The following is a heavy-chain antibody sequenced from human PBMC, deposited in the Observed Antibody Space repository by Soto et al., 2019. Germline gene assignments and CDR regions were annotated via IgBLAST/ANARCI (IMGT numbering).Heavy chain of an antibody. V-gene: IGHV3-23*01. J-gene: IGHJ4*02. CDR1: GFTFSNYA. CDR3: ANIHTSSANFDY. D-gene: IGHD6-6*01. Sequence: PGGSLRLSCAASGFTFSNYAMGWVRQAPGKGLEWVSSISHSGGNIYYADSVKGRFTISRDNSRNTLFQQMNSLRAEDTAVYFCANIHTSSANFDYWGQGTLVTVSS. CDR2: ISHSGGNI.